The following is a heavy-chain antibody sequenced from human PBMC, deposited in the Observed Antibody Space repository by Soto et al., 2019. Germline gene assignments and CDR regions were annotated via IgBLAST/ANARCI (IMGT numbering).Heavy chain of an antibody. V-gene: IGHV3-30*03. J-gene: IGHJ2*01. CDR1: GFTFSSYG. Sequence: QVQLVESGGGVVQPGRSLRLSCAASGFTFSSYGMHWVRQAPGKGLEWVAVISYDGSNKYYADSVKGRFTISRANSKNALYLQMNSLRAEDTAVYYCAREGGMDIVVVVAASYWYFDLWGRGTLVTVSS. CDR3: AREGGMDIVVVVAASYWYFDL. CDR2: ISYDGSNK. D-gene: IGHD2-15*01.